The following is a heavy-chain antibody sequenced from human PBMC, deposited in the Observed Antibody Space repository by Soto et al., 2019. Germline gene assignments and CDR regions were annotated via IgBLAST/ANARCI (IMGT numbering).Heavy chain of an antibody. CDR1: GGSISSSSYY. V-gene: IGHV4-39*01. J-gene: IGHJ6*03. Sequence: SETLSLTCTVSGGSISSSSYYWGWIRQPPGKGLEWIGSIYYSGSTYYNPSLKSRVTISVDTSKNQFSLKLSSVTAADTAVYYCASGLCSSTSCYFRYYYYYMDVWGKGTTVTVSS. CDR3: ASGLCSSTSCYFRYYYYYMDV. D-gene: IGHD2-2*01. CDR2: IYYSGST.